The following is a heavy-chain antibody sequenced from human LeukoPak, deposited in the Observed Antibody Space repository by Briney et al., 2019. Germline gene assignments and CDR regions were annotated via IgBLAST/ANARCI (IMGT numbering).Heavy chain of an antibody. V-gene: IGHV3-53*01. Sequence: PGGSLRLSCAPSGFTVSNTYMSWVRQAPGKGLEWVSVIYNGGSTDYADSVKGRFTISRDNSKNTLYLQMNSLRAEDTAVYYCAGRRGWSDGSDYWGQGTLVTVSS. J-gene: IGHJ4*02. CDR1: GFTVSNTY. CDR2: IYNGGST. CDR3: AGRRGWSDGSDY. D-gene: IGHD3-3*01.